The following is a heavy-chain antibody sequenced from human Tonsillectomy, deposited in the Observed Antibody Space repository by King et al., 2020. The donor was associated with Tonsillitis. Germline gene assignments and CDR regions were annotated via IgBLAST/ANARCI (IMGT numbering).Heavy chain of an antibody. J-gene: IGHJ4*02. D-gene: IGHD1-26*01. Sequence: QLQESGPGLVKPSQTLSLTCTVSGGPIGSGDCYWSWIRQPPGTGLEVIGYIYYRGSTYYNPPVKSRVTISVDTSKIQFSLKLSSVTAADTAVYYCARFSGEYYFDYWGQGTLVTVSS. CDR3: ARFSGEYYFDY. V-gene: IGHV4-30-4*01. CDR2: IYYRGST. CDR1: GGPIGSGDCY.